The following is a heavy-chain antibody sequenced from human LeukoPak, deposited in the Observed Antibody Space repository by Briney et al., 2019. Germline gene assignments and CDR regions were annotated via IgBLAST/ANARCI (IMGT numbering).Heavy chain of an antibody. CDR1: GFTFSSYE. CDR3: AREVYSSGWSSFDY. D-gene: IGHD6-13*01. CDR2: ISNSGSII. Sequence: PGGSLRLSCAASGFTFSSYEMNWVRQAPGKGLEWVSYISNSGSIIYYADSVKGRFTISRDNAKNTLYLQMNSLRAEDTAVYYCAREVYSSGWSSFDYWGQGTLVTVSS. J-gene: IGHJ4*02. V-gene: IGHV3-48*03.